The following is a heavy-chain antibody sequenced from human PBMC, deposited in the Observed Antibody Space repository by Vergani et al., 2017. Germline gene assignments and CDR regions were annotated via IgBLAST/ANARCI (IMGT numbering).Heavy chain of an antibody. V-gene: IGHV4-34*01. CDR2: INHSGST. CDR1: GGSFSGYY. D-gene: IGHD3-3*01. J-gene: IGHJ6*03. CDR3: ARVQELYDFWSGYRVRYYYYMDV. Sequence: QVQLQQWGAGLLKPSETLSLTCAVYGGSFSGYYWSWIRQPPGKGLEWIGEINHSGSTNYNPPLKSRVTISVYTSKNQFSLKLSSVTAADTAVYYCARVQELYDFWSGYRVRYYYYMDVWGKGTTVTVSS.